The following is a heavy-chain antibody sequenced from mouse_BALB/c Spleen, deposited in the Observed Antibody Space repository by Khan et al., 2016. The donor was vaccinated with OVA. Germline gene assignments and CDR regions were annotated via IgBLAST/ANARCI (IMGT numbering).Heavy chain of an antibody. Sequence: VQLKQSGPDLVKPWASVKMSCKASGYSFTGYYMNWVKQSHGKSLECIGRINPNTGNTNYNQKFKGKVVFIVDTSSSTVYMELRSLTSEDSAVYYCARGYDFFAYWGQGTLVTVSA. V-gene: IGHV1-26*01. D-gene: IGHD2-14*01. CDR2: INPNTGNT. J-gene: IGHJ3*01. CDR3: ARGYDFFAY. CDR1: GYSFTGYY.